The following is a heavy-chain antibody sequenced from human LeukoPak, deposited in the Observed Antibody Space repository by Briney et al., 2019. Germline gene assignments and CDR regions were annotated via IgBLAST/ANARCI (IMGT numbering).Heavy chain of an antibody. Sequence: ASVKVSCMVSGYTLTELSMHWVRQAPGKGLEWMGGFDPEDGETIYAQKFQGRVTMTEDTSTDTAYMELSSLRSVDTAVYYCATGNVDIAAAGTANWFDPWGQGTLVTVSS. CDR3: ATGNVDIAAAGTANWFDP. V-gene: IGHV1-24*01. J-gene: IGHJ5*02. CDR2: FDPEDGET. CDR1: GYTLTELS. D-gene: IGHD6-13*01.